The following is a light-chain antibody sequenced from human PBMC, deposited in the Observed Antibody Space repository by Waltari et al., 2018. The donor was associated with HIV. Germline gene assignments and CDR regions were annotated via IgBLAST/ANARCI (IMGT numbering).Light chain of an antibody. CDR2: EVF. CDR3: SSFATSNTCV. V-gene: IGLV2-8*01. J-gene: IGLJ1*01. Sequence: QSALTQPPSASGSPGQSVTISCTGTSSDVGGYNFVSWYQQQPGKAPTLLIYEVFKRPSGVPDRFSGSKSGDTASLTVSGLQAEDEADYYCSSFATSNTCVFGTGTKVTVL. CDR1: SSDVGGYNF.